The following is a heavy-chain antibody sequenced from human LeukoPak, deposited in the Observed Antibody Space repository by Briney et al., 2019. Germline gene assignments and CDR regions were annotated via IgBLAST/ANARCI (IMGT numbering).Heavy chain of an antibody. J-gene: IGHJ4*02. CDR3: GKTDIYFNSIDY. CDR2: LHRDWPT. D-gene: IGHD3-10*01. Sequence: SETLSLTCPVSGGSISSTEWWILGRQAPGQGPERGGELHRDWPTKYHPSLWSRVSMSIDYSKSQFSLRVCSVTAEDTAIYCCGKTDIYFNSIDYWSPGSLVTVSS. V-gene: IGHV4-4*01. CDR1: GGSISSTEW.